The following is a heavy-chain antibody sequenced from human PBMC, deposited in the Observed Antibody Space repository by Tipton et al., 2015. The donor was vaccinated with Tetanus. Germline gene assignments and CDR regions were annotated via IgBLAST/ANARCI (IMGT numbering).Heavy chain of an antibody. CDR3: ARMRQSYSSSSGPFDY. V-gene: IGHV4-39*01. CDR2: IYYSGST. Sequence: TLSLTCTVSGGSISSSSYYWGWIRQPPGKGLEWIGSIYYSGSTYYNPSLKSRVTISVDTSKNQLSLKLSSVTAADTAVYYCARMRQSYSSSSGPFDYWGQGTLVTVSS. J-gene: IGHJ4*02. D-gene: IGHD6-6*01. CDR1: GGSISSSSYY.